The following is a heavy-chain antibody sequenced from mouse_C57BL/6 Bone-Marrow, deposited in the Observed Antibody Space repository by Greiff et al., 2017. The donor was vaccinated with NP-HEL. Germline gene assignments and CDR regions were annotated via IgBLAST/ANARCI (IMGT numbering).Heavy chain of an antibody. V-gene: IGHV5-6*01. CDR1: GFTFSSYG. CDR3: ARDPYWYFDV. J-gene: IGHJ1*03. CDR2: ISSGGSYT. Sequence: EVKLVESGGDLVKPGGSLKLSCAASGFTFSSYGMSWVRQTPDKRLEWVATISSGGSYTYYPDSVKGRFTISRDNAKNTLYLQMSSLKSEDTAMYYCARDPYWYFDVWGTGTTVTVSS.